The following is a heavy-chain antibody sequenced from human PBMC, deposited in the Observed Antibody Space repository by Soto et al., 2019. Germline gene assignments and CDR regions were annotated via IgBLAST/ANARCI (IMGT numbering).Heavy chain of an antibody. Sequence: SVKVSCKASGGTFSSYAISWVRQAPGQGLEWMGGIIPIFGTANYAQKFQGRVTITADESKSTAYMELSSLRSEDTAVYYCARGQERDNWNYFDYWGQGTLVTVSS. CDR1: GGTFSSYA. CDR3: ARGQERDNWNYFDY. D-gene: IGHD1-20*01. CDR2: IIPIFGTA. V-gene: IGHV1-69*13. J-gene: IGHJ4*02.